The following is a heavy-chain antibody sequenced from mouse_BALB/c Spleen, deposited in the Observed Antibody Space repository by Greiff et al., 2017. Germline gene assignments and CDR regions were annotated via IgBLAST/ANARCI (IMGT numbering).Heavy chain of an antibody. Sequence: EVMLVESGGGLVKPGGSLKLSCAASGFTFSSYAMSWVRQTPEKRLEWVASISSGGSTYYPDSVKGRFTISRDNARNILYLQMSSLRSEDTAMYYCARDYYGSSPVAYWGQGTLVTVSA. CDR1: GFTFSSYA. V-gene: IGHV5-6-5*01. D-gene: IGHD1-1*01. CDR2: ISSGGST. J-gene: IGHJ3*01. CDR3: ARDYYGSSPVAY.